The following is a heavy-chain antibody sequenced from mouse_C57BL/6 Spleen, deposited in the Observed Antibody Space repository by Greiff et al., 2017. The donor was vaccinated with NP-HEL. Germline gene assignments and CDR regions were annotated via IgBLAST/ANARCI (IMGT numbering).Heavy chain of an antibody. D-gene: IGHD2-3*01. V-gene: IGHV10-3*01. J-gene: IGHJ2*01. CDR2: IRSKSSNYAT. CDR1: GFTFNTYA. Sequence: EVQVVESGGGLVQPKGSLKLSCAASGFTFNTYAMHWVRQAPGKGLEWVARIRSKSSNYATYYADSVKDRFTISRDDSQSMLYLQMNNLKTEDTAMYYCVRSGDGYYLYYFDYWGQGTTLTVSS. CDR3: VRSGDGYYLYYFDY.